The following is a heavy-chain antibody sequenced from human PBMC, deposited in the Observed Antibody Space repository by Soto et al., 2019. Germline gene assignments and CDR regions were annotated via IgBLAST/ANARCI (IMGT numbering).Heavy chain of an antibody. J-gene: IGHJ4*02. Sequence: GGSVRLSCAASGFTFSSYAMSWVRQAPGKGLEWVSAISGSGGSTYYADSVKGRSTISRDNSKNTLYLQMNSLRAEDTAVYYCAKDRYYYDSSGYYYGSHYFDYWGQGTLVTVSS. CDR1: GFTFSSYA. CDR3: AKDRYYYDSSGYYYGSHYFDY. CDR2: ISGSGGST. V-gene: IGHV3-23*01. D-gene: IGHD3-22*01.